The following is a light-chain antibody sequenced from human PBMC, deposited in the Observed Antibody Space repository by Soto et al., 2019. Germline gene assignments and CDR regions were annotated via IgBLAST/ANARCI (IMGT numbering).Light chain of an antibody. CDR3: QQRSKWRT. Sequence: IVLTQSPGTLSLSPGERATLSCMASQSVSSSYLAWYQQKPGQAPRLLIYGASSRATGIPDRFSGSGSGTDFTLTISSLEPEDFAVYYCQQRSKWRTFGQGTKVDIK. V-gene: IGKV3D-20*02. CDR1: QSVSSSY. CDR2: GAS. J-gene: IGKJ1*01.